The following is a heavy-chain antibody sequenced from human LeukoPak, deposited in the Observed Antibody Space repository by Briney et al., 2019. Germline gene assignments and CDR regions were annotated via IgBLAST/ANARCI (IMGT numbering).Heavy chain of an antibody. CDR2: IKTTTVGGTT. D-gene: IGHD5-12*01. CDR3: TTDFFQGYSGS. Sequence: GGSLRLSCAASGFTFSNVWMTWVRQASGKGLECVGRIKTTTVGGTTDYAAPVKGRFTISRDDSKNMVYLQMKSLQTEDTAVYYCTTDFFQGYSGSWGQGTLVTVSS. CDR1: GFTFSNVW. V-gene: IGHV3-15*01. J-gene: IGHJ5*02.